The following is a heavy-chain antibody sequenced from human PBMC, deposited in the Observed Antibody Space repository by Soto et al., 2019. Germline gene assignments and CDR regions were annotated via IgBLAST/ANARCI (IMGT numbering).Heavy chain of an antibody. CDR2: INHSGST. CDR1: SGSFSGYY. D-gene: IGHD1-26*01. CDR3: ERGGL. J-gene: IGHJ4*02. V-gene: IGHV4-34*01. Sequence: QVQLQQWGAGLLKPSETLSLTCAVYSGSFSGYYWSWIRQPPGKGLEWIGEINHSGSTNYNPSLKSRVTISVDTSKNQFSLKLSSVTAADTAVYYCERGGLWGQGTLVTVSS.